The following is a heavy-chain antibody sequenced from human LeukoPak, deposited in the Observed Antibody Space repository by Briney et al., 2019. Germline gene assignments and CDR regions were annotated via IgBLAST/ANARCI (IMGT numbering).Heavy chain of an antibody. J-gene: IGHJ4*02. Sequence: GGSLRLSCAASGFTFSSYRMNWVRQAPGKGLEWVSYISSSSSTIYYAESVKGRFTISRDNAKNSLYLQMNSLRAEDTAVYYCATIEAVRFHYWGQGTLVTVSS. CDR2: ISSSSSTI. CDR1: GFTFSSYR. D-gene: IGHD6-19*01. V-gene: IGHV3-48*01. CDR3: ATIEAVRFHY.